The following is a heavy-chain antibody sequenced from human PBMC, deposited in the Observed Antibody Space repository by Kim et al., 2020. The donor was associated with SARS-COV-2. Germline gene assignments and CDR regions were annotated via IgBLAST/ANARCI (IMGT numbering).Heavy chain of an antibody. CDR1: GFIFEDFA. Sequence: GVSLRLSCAASGFIFEDFAMHWVRQVPGKGLEWVSGISWNSAIIAYADSVKGRFTISRDNAKNSLYVQMNSLRPEDSALYYFVKDVGSSLAAPGAPILSYYYGMDVWGQGTTVTVSS. J-gene: IGHJ6*02. D-gene: IGHD6-13*01. V-gene: IGHV3-9*01. CDR3: VKDVGSSLAAPGAPILSYYYGMDV. CDR2: ISWNSAII.